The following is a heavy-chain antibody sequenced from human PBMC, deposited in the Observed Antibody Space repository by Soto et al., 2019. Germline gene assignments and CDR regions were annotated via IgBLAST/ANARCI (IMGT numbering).Heavy chain of an antibody. J-gene: IGHJ5*02. CDR1: GGSIISASYF. CDR2: INHTGST. Sequence: PSETLSLTCAVSGGSIISASYFWSWIRQSPGKGLEWIGEINHTGSTNYNPPRKSRVTISVDTSNNQFSLRLSSVTAADTAVYYCASQVGVPSKWVGVAWGQGTLVTVSS. V-gene: IGHV4-34*01. D-gene: IGHD1-26*01. CDR3: ASQVGVPSKWVGVA.